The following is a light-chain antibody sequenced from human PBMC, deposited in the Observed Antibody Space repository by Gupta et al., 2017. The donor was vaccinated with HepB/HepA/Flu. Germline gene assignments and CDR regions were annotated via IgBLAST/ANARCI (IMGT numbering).Light chain of an antibody. Sequence: ILMTQSPDSLAVSLGERATINCKSSQSVLYSSNNKNYLAWYQQKPGQPPKLLIYWASTRESGVPDRFSGSGSGTDFTLTISSLHAEDVAVYYCQQYYSTPPTFGGGTKVEIK. CDR2: WAS. J-gene: IGKJ4*01. V-gene: IGKV4-1*01. CDR3: QQYYSTPPT. CDR1: QSVLYSSNNKNY.